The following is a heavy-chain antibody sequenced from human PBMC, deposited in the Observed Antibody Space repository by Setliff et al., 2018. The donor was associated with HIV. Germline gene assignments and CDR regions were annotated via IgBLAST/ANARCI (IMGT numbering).Heavy chain of an antibody. CDR3: ARQGFVPLGAHQFDY. D-gene: IGHD3-16*01. CDR1: GGAITGYY. V-gene: IGHV4-59*08. J-gene: IGHJ4*02. Sequence: SETLSLTCNVSGGAITGYYWSWVRQAPGKALESIASIYSGGSAIYHPSLKSRVTISVDTSKNQFSLRLSSVTAADTAVYYCARQGFVPLGAHQFDYWGPGTLVTVSS. CDR2: IYSGGSA.